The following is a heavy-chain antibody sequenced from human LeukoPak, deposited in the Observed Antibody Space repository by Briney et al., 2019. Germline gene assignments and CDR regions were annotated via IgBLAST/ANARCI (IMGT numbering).Heavy chain of an antibody. J-gene: IGHJ3*02. CDR1: AGSISSSSSYY. CDR3: ARHNNDYGGDAFDI. Sequence: PSETLSLTCTVSAGSISSSSSYYWGWIRQPPGKGLEWIGSIYYSGSTYYNPSLKSRITISVDTSKSQFSLKLSSVTAADTAVYYCARHNNDYGGDAFDIWGQGTMVTVSS. D-gene: IGHD4-17*01. V-gene: IGHV4-39*01. CDR2: IYYSGST.